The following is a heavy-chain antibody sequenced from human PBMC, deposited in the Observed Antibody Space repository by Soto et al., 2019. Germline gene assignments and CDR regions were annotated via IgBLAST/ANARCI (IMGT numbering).Heavy chain of an antibody. Sequence: QVQLVQSGAEVKKPGASVKVSCKASGYSFTSYYIHWVRQAPGQGLEWMGIINPSGGSTNYAQRFQDRVTVTSDISTTTDYMDLSSLRSDDTAVYYCARCIAAAGKWFVPWGQGTLVTVSS. V-gene: IGHV1-46*03. J-gene: IGHJ5*02. CDR3: ARCIAAAGKWFVP. CDR1: GYSFTSYY. CDR2: INPSGGST. D-gene: IGHD6-13*01.